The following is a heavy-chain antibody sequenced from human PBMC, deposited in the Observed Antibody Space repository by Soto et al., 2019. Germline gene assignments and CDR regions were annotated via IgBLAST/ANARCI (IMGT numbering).Heavy chain of an antibody. Sequence: PSETLSLTCSASGVSISSVDYFWVRLRPPPGQALESIGYICRSTTTDYIPSCESRVAISLNTSKSQYTLTVTSVTAADTDVYFCARGRYCLTGRCFPNWFDSWGQGTLVTVSS. CDR3: ARGRYCLTGRCFPNWFDS. CDR2: ICRSTTT. J-gene: IGHJ5*01. D-gene: IGHD2-15*01. V-gene: IGHV4-30-4*01. CDR1: GVSISSVDYF.